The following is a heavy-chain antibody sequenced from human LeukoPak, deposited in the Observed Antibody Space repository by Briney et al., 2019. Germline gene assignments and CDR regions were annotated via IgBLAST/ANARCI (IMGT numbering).Heavy chain of an antibody. CDR3: ARTSGVSAAGSPYYFDY. D-gene: IGHD6-13*01. J-gene: IGHJ4*02. V-gene: IGHV1-18*01. CDR2: ISPYSGNT. CDR1: GYTFHNYG. Sequence: SVKVSCKASGYTFHNYGISWVRQAPGQGLEWMGWISPYSGNTDYTERLQGRVTMTTDTSTTTAFMELRSLRSDDTAVYYCARTSGVSAAGSPYYFDYWGQGTLVTVSS.